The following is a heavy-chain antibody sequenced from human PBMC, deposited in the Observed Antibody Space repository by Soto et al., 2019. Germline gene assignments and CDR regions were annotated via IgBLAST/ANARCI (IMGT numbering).Heavy chain of an antibody. Sequence: SETLSLTCTVSGGSISSGRDYWSWIRQRPGKGLEWIGYIHHNGNTDYNPSLQSRLIISVDTSKNQFSMNLRSVTAADTAVYYCATTGDYCSGGNCYFRDWFGPRGRGILVTVSS. V-gene: IGHV4-31*03. CDR1: GGSISSGRDY. CDR3: ATTGDYCSGGNCYFRDWFGP. CDR2: IHHNGNT. J-gene: IGHJ5*02. D-gene: IGHD2-15*01.